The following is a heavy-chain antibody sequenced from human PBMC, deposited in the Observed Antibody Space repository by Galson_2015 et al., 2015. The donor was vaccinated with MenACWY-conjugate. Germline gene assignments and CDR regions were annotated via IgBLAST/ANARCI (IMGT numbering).Heavy chain of an antibody. CDR2: IKQDGSEK. CDR3: ARDVSTQLSDAFDI. CDR1: GFTFSSYW. Sequence: SLRLSCAASGFTFSSYWMSWVRQAPGKGLEWVANIKQDGSEKYYVDSVKGRFTISRDNAKNSLYLQMNSLRAEDTAVYYCARDVSTQLSDAFDIWGQGTMVTVSS. J-gene: IGHJ3*02. D-gene: IGHD5-18*01. V-gene: IGHV3-7*03.